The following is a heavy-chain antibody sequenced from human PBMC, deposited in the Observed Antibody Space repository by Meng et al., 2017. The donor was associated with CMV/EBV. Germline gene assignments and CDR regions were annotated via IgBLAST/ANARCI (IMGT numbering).Heavy chain of an antibody. J-gene: IGHJ4*02. V-gene: IGHV4-30-4*08. D-gene: IGHD3-22*01. Sequence: QVQRQESGPGSVKPPQTLYLTCTVSGGSISSGDYYWSWIRQPPGKGLEWIGYIYYSGSTYYNPSLKSRVTISVDTSKNLFSLKLSSVTAADTAVYYCARAAPDYYDSSGPPDYWGQGTLVTVSS. CDR1: GGSISSGDYY. CDR3: ARAAPDYYDSSGPPDY. CDR2: IYYSGST.